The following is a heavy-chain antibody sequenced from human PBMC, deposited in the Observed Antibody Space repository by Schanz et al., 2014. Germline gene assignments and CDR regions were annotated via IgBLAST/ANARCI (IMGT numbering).Heavy chain of an antibody. V-gene: IGHV1-18*01. D-gene: IGHD5-12*01. J-gene: IGHJ3*01. CDR3: TREATIITGGAFDV. Sequence: QVQLVQSGAEVMKPGSSVKVSCKASGYSFTTYGLNWVRQAPGQRPEWMGWISAFDDKTDYAQNFQGRLIMTTDTSTTAVYMELRGRRADDTAVYYCTREATIITGGAFDVWGQGTMVTV. CDR1: GYSFTTYG. CDR2: ISAFDDKT.